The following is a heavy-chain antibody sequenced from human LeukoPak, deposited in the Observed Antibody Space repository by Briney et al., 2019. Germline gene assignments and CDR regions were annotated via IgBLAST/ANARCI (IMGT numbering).Heavy chain of an antibody. D-gene: IGHD6-13*01. CDR3: ARDGAAGWHHDY. V-gene: IGHV3-48*03. CDR1: GFTFSSYE. CDR2: ISSSGSTI. J-gene: IGHJ4*02. Sequence: GGSLRLSCAASGFTFSSYEMNWVRQAPGKGLEWVSYISSSGSTIYNADSVKGRFTISRDNAKNSLYLQMNSLRAEDTAVYYCARDGAAGWHHDYWGQGTLVTVSS.